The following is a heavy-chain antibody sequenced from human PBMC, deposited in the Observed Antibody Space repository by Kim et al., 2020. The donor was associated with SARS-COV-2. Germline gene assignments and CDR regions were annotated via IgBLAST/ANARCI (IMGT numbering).Heavy chain of an antibody. J-gene: IGHJ4*02. Sequence: ASVKVSCKASGYTFTSYAMNWVRQAPGQGLEWMGWINTNTGNPTYAQGFTGRFVFSLDTSVSTAYLQISSLKAEDTAVYYCASSVLHYKYDFDYWGQGNLVTLSS. D-gene: IGHD3-3*01. CDR3: ASSVLHYKYDFDY. CDR2: INTNTGNP. CDR1: GYTFTSYA. V-gene: IGHV7-4-1*02.